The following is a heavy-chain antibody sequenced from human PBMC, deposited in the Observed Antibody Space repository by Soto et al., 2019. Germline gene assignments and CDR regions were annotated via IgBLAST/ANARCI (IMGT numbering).Heavy chain of an antibody. CDR3: AREEGYYNIGTFPVYYMDV. J-gene: IGHJ6*03. D-gene: IGHD3-10*01. V-gene: IGHV1-69*08. CDR1: GGTLSSET. Sequence: QVQLVQSGPEVKKSGSSVKVSCKVSGGTLSSETISWLRQAPGQGLEWMGRIIPLLGIGNYAQKFQGRGTINEDITTNTGYMELSRLTSQDTAIYYCAREEGYYNIGTFPVYYMDVWGNGTTVTVSS. CDR2: IIPLLGIG.